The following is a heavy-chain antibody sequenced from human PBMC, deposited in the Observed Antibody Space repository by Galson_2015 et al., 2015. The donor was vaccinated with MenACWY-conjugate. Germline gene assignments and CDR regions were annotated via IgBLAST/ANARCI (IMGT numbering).Heavy chain of an antibody. Sequence: SLRLSCAASGFTFSSYAMSWVRQAPGKGLEWVSAISGSGGSTYYADSVKGRFTISRDNSKNTLYLQMNSLRAEDTAVYYCAEDQGITMIVVVIGLFDYWGQGTLVTVSS. J-gene: IGHJ4*02. CDR1: GFTFSSYA. CDR2: ISGSGGST. D-gene: IGHD3-22*01. V-gene: IGHV3-23*01. CDR3: AEDQGITMIVVVIGLFDY.